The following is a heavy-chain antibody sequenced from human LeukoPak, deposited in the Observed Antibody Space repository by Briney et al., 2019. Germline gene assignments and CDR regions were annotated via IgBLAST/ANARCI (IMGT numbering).Heavy chain of an antibody. J-gene: IGHJ4*02. D-gene: IGHD2-2*01. CDR2: IYPGDSDT. CDR3: ARHYCSSTSCYAADRYFDY. Sequence: GESLKISCKGSGYSFTSYWIGWVRQMPGKGLEWMGIIYPGDSDTRYSPSFQGQVTISADKSISTAYLQWSSLKASDTAMYYCARHYCSSTSCYAADRYFDYWGQGTLVTVS. V-gene: IGHV5-51*01. CDR1: GYSFTSYW.